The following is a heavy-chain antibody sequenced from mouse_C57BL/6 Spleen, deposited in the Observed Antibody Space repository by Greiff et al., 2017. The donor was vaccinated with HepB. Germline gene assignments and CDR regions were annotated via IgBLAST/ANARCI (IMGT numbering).Heavy chain of an antibody. D-gene: IGHD2-2*01. V-gene: IGHV1-64*01. CDR2: IHPNSGST. CDR3: ANGYEGDWYFDV. J-gene: IGHJ1*03. Sequence: QVQLQQPGAELVKPGASVKLSCKASGYTFTSYWMHWVKQRPGQGLEWIGMIHPNSGSTNYNEKFKSKATLTVDKSSSTAYMQLSSLTSEDSAVDYCANGYEGDWYFDVWGTGTTVTVSS. CDR1: GYTFTSYW.